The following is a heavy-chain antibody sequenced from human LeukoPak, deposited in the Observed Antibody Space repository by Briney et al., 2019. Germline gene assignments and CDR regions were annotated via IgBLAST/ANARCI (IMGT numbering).Heavy chain of an antibody. CDR3: AREEQPFDAFDI. D-gene: IGHD1/OR15-1a*01. CDR1: GFTVRSNY. V-gene: IGHV3-53*01. Sequence: GGSLRLSCAASGFTVRSNYMSWVRQAPGKGLEWVSVIYSSDSTYYADSVKGRFTIFRDNSKNTLYLQMNSLRAEDTAVYYCAREEQPFDAFDIWGQGTMVTVSS. CDR2: IYSSDST. J-gene: IGHJ3*02.